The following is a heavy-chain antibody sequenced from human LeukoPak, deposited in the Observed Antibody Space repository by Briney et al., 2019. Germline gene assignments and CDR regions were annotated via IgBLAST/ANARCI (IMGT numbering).Heavy chain of an antibody. CDR3: ARDPGCSTGWHYFDY. D-gene: IGHD6-19*01. V-gene: IGHV3-48*01. Sequence: GGSLRLSCGASGFTFSSYSMNWVRQAPGKGLEWVSYISSSSSSIYYADSVKGRFTISRDNAKNSLYLQMNSLRAEDTAVYYCARDPGCSTGWHYFDYWGQGTLVTVSS. CDR2: ISSSSSSI. J-gene: IGHJ4*02. CDR1: GFTFSSYS.